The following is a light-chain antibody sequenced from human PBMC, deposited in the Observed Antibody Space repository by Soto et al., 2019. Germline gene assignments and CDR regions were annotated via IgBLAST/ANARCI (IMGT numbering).Light chain of an antibody. CDR2: AAS. CDR1: QSVSSSY. CDR3: QQSSSSPIT. V-gene: IGKV3-20*01. Sequence: EIVLTQSPGTLSLSPGERATLSCRASQSVSSSYLAWYQQKPGQAPRLLMYAASSRATGFPDRFSGSGSGTDFTLTISRLEAEDFAVYYCQQSSSSPITFGQGTRLESK. J-gene: IGKJ5*01.